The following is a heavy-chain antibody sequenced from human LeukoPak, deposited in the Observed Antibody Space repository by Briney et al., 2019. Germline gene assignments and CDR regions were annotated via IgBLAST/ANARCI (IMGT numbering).Heavy chain of an antibody. D-gene: IGHD3-9*01. J-gene: IGHJ4*02. V-gene: IGHV3-23*01. CDR1: GFTFGSYW. Sequence: GGSLRLSCAASGFTFGSYWMSWVRQAPGKGLEWVSAISGSGGSTYYADSVKGRFTISRDNSKNTLYLQMNSLRAEDTAVYYCAKGGESRYFDWLSPPDYWGQGTLVTVST. CDR2: ISGSGGST. CDR3: AKGGESRYFDWLSPPDY.